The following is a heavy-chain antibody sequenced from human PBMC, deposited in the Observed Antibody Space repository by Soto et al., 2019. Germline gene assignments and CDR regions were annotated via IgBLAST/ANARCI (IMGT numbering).Heavy chain of an antibody. CDR2: IYYSGST. D-gene: IGHD2-2*01. CDR3: ASADRGYCSRTSCPNWFDP. Sequence: SETLSLTCTVSGGSISSYYCSWIRQPPGKGLEWIGYIYYSGSTNYNPSLKSRVTISVDTSKNQFSLKLSSVTAADTAVYYCASADRGYCSRTSCPNWFDPWGQGTLVTDSS. CDR1: GGSISSYY. J-gene: IGHJ5*02. V-gene: IGHV4-59*01.